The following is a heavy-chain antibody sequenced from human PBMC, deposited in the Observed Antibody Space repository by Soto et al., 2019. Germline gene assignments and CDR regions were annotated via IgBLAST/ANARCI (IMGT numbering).Heavy chain of an antibody. CDR2: INHSGST. CDR3: ARVSLRGYSSSWYGAFFDY. Sequence: QVQLQQWGAGLLKPSETLSLTCAVYGGSFSGYYWSWIRQPPGKGLEWIGEINHSGSTNYNPSLKRRVTISVDTSKNQFSLKLSSVTAADTAVNYCARVSLRGYSSSWYGAFFDYWGQGTLVTVSS. J-gene: IGHJ4*02. D-gene: IGHD6-13*01. CDR1: GGSFSGYY. V-gene: IGHV4-34*01.